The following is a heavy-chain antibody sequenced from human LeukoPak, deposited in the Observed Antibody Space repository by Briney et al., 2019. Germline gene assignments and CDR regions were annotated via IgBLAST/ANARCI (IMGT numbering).Heavy chain of an antibody. V-gene: IGHV4-59*11. J-gene: IGHJ6*03. Sequence: PSETLSLTCTVPGGSTSSHYWSWIRQPPGRGLEWVGHIYCSGSTNYHPSLKSQVTISVDTSKTQFSLKLSSVPAADTAVYYCARDGLGYSSSWYQGYYYYYMDVWGKGTTVTVSS. D-gene: IGHD6-13*01. CDR3: ARDGLGYSSSWYQGYYYYYMDV. CDR1: GGSTSSHY. CDR2: IYCSGST.